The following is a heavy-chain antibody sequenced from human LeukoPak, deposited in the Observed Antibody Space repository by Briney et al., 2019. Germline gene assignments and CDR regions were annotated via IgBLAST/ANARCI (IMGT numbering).Heavy chain of an antibody. CDR2: INPSGGST. CDR1: GYTFTSYY. D-gene: IGHD3-22*01. Sequence: GASVKVSCKASGYTFTSYYMHWVRQAPGQGLEWMGIINPSGGSTSYAQKFQGRVTMTRDTSTSTVYMELSSLRSEDTAVYYCARIKRGDSSGYYPSPGHAFDIWGQGIMVTVSS. V-gene: IGHV1-46*01. CDR3: ARIKRGDSSGYYPSPGHAFDI. J-gene: IGHJ3*02.